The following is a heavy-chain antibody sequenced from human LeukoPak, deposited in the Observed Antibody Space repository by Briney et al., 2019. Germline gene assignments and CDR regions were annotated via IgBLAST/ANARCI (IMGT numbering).Heavy chain of an antibody. CDR1: GGSTSSSSYY. CDR3: ARLTIPGNVQQLVPAWFDP. V-gene: IGHV4-39*01. Sequence: SETLSLTCTVSGGSTSSSSYYWGWIRQPPGKGLEWIGNIYHSGSTYYNPSLKSRVTISVDTSKNQFSLKLSSVTAADTAVYYCARLTIPGNVQQLVPAWFDPWGQGTLVTVSS. CDR2: IYHSGST. D-gene: IGHD6-13*01. J-gene: IGHJ5*02.